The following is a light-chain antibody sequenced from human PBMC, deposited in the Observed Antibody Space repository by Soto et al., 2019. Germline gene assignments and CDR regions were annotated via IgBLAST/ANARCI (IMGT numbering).Light chain of an antibody. V-gene: IGKV1-5*01. Sequence: DIQMTQSPSTLSASVGDRFTITCRASENINTWLAWYQQKPGKAPKLLIYAASSLEGGVPSRFSGSGSGTEFTLTISSLHPDDFATYYCQQYNNWYAFGQGTNLEIK. J-gene: IGKJ2*01. CDR3: QQYNNWYA. CDR2: AAS. CDR1: ENINTW.